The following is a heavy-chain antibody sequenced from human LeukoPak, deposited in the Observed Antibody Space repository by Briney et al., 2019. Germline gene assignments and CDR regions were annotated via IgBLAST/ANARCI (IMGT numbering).Heavy chain of an antibody. CDR2: ISGSGGST. V-gene: IGHV3-23*01. CDR1: GFTFSSYA. Sequence: GGSLRLSCAASGFTFSSYAMSWVRQAPGKGLEWVSAISGSGGSTYYADSVKGRFTISRDNSKNTLYLQMNSLRAEDTAAYYCAKLRVTIFGVVTADDYWGQGTLVTVSS. CDR3: AKLRVTIFGVVTADDY. J-gene: IGHJ4*02. D-gene: IGHD3-3*01.